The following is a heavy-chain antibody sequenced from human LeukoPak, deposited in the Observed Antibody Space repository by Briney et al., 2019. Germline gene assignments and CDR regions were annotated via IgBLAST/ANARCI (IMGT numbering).Heavy chain of an antibody. V-gene: IGHV4-34*01. J-gene: IGHJ4*02. CDR2: INHSGST. Sequence: PSETLSLTCAVYGGSFSGYYWSWIRQPPGKGLEWIGEINHSGSTNYNPSLKSRVTISVDTSKNQFSLKLSSVTAADTAVYYCARHLGATWPPDYWGQGTLVTVSS. CDR3: ARHLGATWPPDY. D-gene: IGHD1-26*01. CDR1: GGSFSGYY.